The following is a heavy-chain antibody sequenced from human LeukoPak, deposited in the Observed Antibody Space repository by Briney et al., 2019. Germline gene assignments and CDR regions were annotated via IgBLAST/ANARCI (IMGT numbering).Heavy chain of an antibody. Sequence: GESLKISCKGSGSSFTSYWIGWVRQMPGKGLEWMGIIYPGDSDNRYSPSFKGQVTISVDKSISTAYLQWSSLKASDTAMYYCASGRLRRTRDAFDIWGQGTMVTVSS. CDR1: GSSFTSYW. D-gene: IGHD4-17*01. V-gene: IGHV5-51*01. CDR3: ASGRLRRTRDAFDI. J-gene: IGHJ3*02. CDR2: IYPGDSDN.